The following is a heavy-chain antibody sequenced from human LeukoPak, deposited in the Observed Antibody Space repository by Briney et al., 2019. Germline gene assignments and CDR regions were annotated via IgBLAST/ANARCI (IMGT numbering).Heavy chain of an antibody. D-gene: IGHD6-13*01. CDR2: IIPNLGTA. V-gene: IGHV1-69*04. CDR1: GGTFSSNE. CDR3: ARWDSLIYDSNWYAPLDY. Sequence: GASVKVSCKASGGTFSSNEISWVRQAPGQGLEWMGRIIPNLGTANYAQSFQGRVTITADKSTSTAYMELSSLRSEDTAVYFCARWDSLIYDSNWYAPLDYWGQGTLVTVSS. J-gene: IGHJ4*02.